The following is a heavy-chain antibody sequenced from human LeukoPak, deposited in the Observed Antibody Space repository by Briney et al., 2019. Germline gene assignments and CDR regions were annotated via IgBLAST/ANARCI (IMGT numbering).Heavy chain of an antibody. D-gene: IGHD3-22*01. CDR3: ARVFGYYDSSGYYPLLDY. CDR2: INHSGST. CDR1: GGSFSGYY. V-gene: IGHV4-34*01. J-gene: IGHJ4*02. Sequence: SETLSLTCAVYGGSFSGYYWSWIRQPPGKGLEWIGEINHSGSTNYNPSLKSRVTISVDTSKNQFSLKLSSVTAADTAVYDCARVFGYYDSSGYYPLLDYWGQGTLVTVSS.